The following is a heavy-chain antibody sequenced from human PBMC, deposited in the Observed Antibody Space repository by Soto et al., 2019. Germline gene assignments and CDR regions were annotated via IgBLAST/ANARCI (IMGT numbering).Heavy chain of an antibody. V-gene: IGHV3-11*06. D-gene: IGHD1-26*01. CDR3: ARYSGSYLSAYFYGMDV. CDR1: GFTFSDYN. Sequence: QVQLVESGGGLVKPGGSLSLSCAASGFTFSDYNMTWIRQAPGKGLEGVPFISTVSSATNYADSVKGRFTISRDNAKNLVYLQMESLRAEDTAVYYCARYSGSYLSAYFYGMDVWGQGATVTVSS. J-gene: IGHJ6*02. CDR2: ISTVSSAT.